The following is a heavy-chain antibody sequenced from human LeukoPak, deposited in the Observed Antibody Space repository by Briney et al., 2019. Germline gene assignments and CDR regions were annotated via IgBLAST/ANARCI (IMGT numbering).Heavy chain of an antibody. J-gene: IGHJ5*02. CDR3: ARDIPVDSRSSVPKPVRDS. CDR1: GFTISYNY. CDR2: IYSNTSA. V-gene: IGHV3-53*04. D-gene: IGHD6-6*01. Sequence: PGGSLRLSCAASGFTISYNYMSWVRQAPGKGLQWVSVIYSNTSADYADSVKGRFTISRHNSKNTLYLQMTSLRAEDTAVYYCARDIPVDSRSSVPKPVRDSWGQGTLVTVSS.